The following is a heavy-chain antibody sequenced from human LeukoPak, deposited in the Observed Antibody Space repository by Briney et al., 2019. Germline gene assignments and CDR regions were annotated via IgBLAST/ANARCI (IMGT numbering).Heavy chain of an antibody. J-gene: IGHJ4*02. Sequence: ASVTVSCKASGYTFTGYYMHWVRQAPGQGLEWMGWINPNSGGTNYAQKFQGRVTITRDTSISTAYMELSRLRSDDTAVYYCARERGVTTGFDYWGQGTLVTVSS. CDR3: ARERGVTTGFDY. CDR2: INPNSGGT. CDR1: GYTFTGYY. V-gene: IGHV1-2*02. D-gene: IGHD4-17*01.